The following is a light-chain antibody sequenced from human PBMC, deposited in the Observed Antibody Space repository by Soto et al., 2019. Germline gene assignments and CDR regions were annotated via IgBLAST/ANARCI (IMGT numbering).Light chain of an antibody. Sequence: DIQMTQSPSSLSASVGDRVTITCRASQSISSYLNWYQQKPGKAPKLLIYAASSLQSGVPSRFSGSGSGTDFTLTISSLQPEDFATYYCQQSLTTPYTFGQGTKVDIK. CDR2: AAS. J-gene: IGKJ2*01. CDR1: QSISSY. CDR3: QQSLTTPYT. V-gene: IGKV1-39*01.